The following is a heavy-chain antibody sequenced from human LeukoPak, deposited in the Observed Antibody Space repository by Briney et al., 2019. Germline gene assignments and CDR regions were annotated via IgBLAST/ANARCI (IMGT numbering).Heavy chain of an antibody. CDR3: TTPYYDFWSGYSYYFDY. CDR1: GFTFSNAW. Sequence: GSLRLSCAASGFTFSNAWMSWVRQAPGKGLEWVGRIKSKTDGGTTDYAAPVKGRFTISRDDSKNTLYLQMNSLKTEDTAVYYCTTPYYDFWSGYSYYFDYWGQGTLVTVSS. V-gene: IGHV3-15*01. J-gene: IGHJ4*02. CDR2: IKSKTDGGTT. D-gene: IGHD3-3*01.